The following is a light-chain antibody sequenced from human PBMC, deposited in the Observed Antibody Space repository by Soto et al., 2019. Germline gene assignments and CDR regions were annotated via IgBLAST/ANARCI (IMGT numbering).Light chain of an antibody. J-gene: IGKJ2*03. CDR1: QSISIW. CDR2: DAS. CDR3: QQYNSFAPYS. Sequence: DIQMTQSPSTLSASVGDRVTITCRSSQSISIWLAWYQQKPGKAPKLLIYDASTLYSGVPSRFSGSRSETEFTLSLSSMQPDDFASYYCQQYNSFAPYSFGQGTKLEI. V-gene: IGKV1-5*01.